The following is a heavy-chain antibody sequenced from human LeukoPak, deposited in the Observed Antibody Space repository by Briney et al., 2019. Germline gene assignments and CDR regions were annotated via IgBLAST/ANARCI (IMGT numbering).Heavy chain of an antibody. CDR3: ARSYSSS. J-gene: IGHJ4*02. CDR1: GGSFSGYY. Sequence: ETLSLTCAVYGGSFSGYYWSWIRQPPGKGLEWIGEINHSGSTNYNPSLKSRVSISVDTSKNQFSLKLSSVTAADTAVYYCARSYSSSWGQGTLVTVSS. D-gene: IGHD6-13*01. V-gene: IGHV4-34*01. CDR2: INHSGST.